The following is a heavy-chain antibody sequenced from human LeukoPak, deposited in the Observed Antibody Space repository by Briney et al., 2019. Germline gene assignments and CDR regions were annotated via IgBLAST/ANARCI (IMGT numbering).Heavy chain of an antibody. J-gene: IGHJ6*03. CDR2: ISYDGSNK. CDR1: GFTFSSYA. D-gene: IGHD2-21*02. V-gene: IGHV3-30*04. CDR3: AGGTTALMDV. Sequence: PGGSLRLSCAASGFTFSSYAMHWVRQAPGKGLEWVAVISYDGSNKYYADSVKGRFTISRDNSKNTLYLQMNSLRAEDTAVYYCAGGTTALMDVWGKGTTVTVSS.